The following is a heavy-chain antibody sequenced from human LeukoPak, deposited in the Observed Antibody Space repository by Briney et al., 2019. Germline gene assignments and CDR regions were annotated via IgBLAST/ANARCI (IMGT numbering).Heavy chain of an antibody. Sequence: GGSLRLSCAASGFTLSSYWMHWVRQAPGKGLVWVSRINSDGSSTSYADSVKGRFTISRDNAKNTLYLQMNSLRAEDTAVYYCASLRGSGSYLAFDYWGQGTLVTVSS. V-gene: IGHV3-74*01. CDR2: INSDGSST. J-gene: IGHJ4*02. CDR1: GFTLSSYW. D-gene: IGHD1-26*01. CDR3: ASLRGSGSYLAFDY.